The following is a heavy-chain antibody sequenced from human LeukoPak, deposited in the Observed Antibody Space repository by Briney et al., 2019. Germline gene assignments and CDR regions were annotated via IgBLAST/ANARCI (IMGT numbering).Heavy chain of an antibody. CDR1: GFTFSSYW. Sequence: TGGSLRLSCAASGFTFSSYWMHWVRQAPGKGLVWVSRINSDGSSTSYADSVKGRFTISRDNSKNTLYLQMNSLRAEDTAVYYCAKAPGYSSRLLDYWGQGTLVTVSS. V-gene: IGHV3-74*01. CDR3: AKAPGYSSRLLDY. CDR2: INSDGSST. D-gene: IGHD6-13*01. J-gene: IGHJ4*02.